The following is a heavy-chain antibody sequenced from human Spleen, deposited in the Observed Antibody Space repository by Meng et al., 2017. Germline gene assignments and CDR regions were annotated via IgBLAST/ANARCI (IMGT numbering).Heavy chain of an antibody. CDR1: GFTFSSYA. CDR2: ISYDGSNK. V-gene: IGHV3-30*04. Sequence: GESLKISCAASGFTFSSYAMHWVRQAPGKGLEWVAVISYDGSNKYYADSVKGRFTISRDNSKNTLYLQMNSLRAEDTAVFYCARDHTVTFSYVSGYPEAPDYWGQGTLVTVSS. J-gene: IGHJ4*02. CDR3: ARDHTVTFSYVSGYPEAPDY. D-gene: IGHD3-10*01.